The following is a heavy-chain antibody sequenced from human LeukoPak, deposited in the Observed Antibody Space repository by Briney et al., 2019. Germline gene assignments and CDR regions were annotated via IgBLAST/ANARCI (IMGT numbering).Heavy chain of an antibody. CDR3: VRGVSMMEYFDY. D-gene: IGHD3-10*01. CDR2: IYPGDSDT. Sequence: KGGESLKISCKGSGYSFTSYWIGWVRQMPGKGLEWMGIIYPGDSDTRYSPSFQGQDTISADKSISTAYLQWSSLRASDTAMYYCVRGVSMMEYFDYWGQGTLVTVSS. CDR1: GYSFTSYW. V-gene: IGHV5-51*01. J-gene: IGHJ4*02.